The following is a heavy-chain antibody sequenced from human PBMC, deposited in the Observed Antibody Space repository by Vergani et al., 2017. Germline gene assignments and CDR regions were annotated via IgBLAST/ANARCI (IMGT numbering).Heavy chain of an antibody. CDR2: IYHSGST. V-gene: IGHV4-38-2*01. J-gene: IGHJ5*02. D-gene: IGHD6-6*01. CDR1: GSSISSGYY. CDR3: ARLSSSTLGGNWFDP. Sequence: QVQLQESGPGLVKPSETLSLTCAVSGSSISSGYYWGWIRQPPGKGLEWIGSIYHSGSTYYNPSLQSRVTISVDTSKNQFSLKLSSVTAADTAVYYCARLSSSTLGGNWFDPWGQGTLVTVSA.